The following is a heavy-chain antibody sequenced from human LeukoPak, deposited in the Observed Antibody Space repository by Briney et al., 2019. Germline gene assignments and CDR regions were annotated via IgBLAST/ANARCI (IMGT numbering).Heavy chain of an antibody. J-gene: IGHJ6*03. Sequence: GRSLRLSCAASGFTFSSYEMNWVRQAPGKGLEWVSAISGSGGSTYYADSVKGRFTISRDNSKNTLYLQMNSLRAEDTAVYYCAKSGYSSSWYVYYYMDVWGKGTTVTVSS. CDR1: GFTFSSYE. V-gene: IGHV3-23*01. D-gene: IGHD6-13*01. CDR3: AKSGYSSSWYVYYYMDV. CDR2: ISGSGGST.